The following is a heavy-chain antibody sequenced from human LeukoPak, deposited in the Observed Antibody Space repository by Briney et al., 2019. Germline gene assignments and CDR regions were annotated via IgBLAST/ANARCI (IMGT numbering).Heavy chain of an antibody. V-gene: IGHV1-69*05. J-gene: IGHJ5*02. CDR2: IIPIFGTA. CDR3: ARGTGPHPGWFDP. Sequence: GASVNVSCNASGYAFTFYGISWVRHAPGPGLEWMGGIIPIFGTANYAQKFLGRVTITTDESTSTAYMELSSLRSEDTAVYYCARGTGPHPGWFDPWGQGTLVTVSS. D-gene: IGHD1-1*01. CDR1: GYAFTFYG.